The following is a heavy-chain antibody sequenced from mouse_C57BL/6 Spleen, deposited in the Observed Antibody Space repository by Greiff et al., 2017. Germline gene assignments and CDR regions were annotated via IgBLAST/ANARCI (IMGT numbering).Heavy chain of an antibody. CDR2: IDPENGDT. CDR1: GFNIKDDY. CDR3: TSYSNLFAY. D-gene: IGHD2-5*01. V-gene: IGHV14-4*01. J-gene: IGHJ3*01. Sequence: EVQLQQSGAELVRPGASVKLSCTASGFNIKDDYMHWGKQRPEQGLEWIGWIDPENGDTEYASKFQGKATITADTSSNTAYLQLSSLTSEDTAVYYCTSYSNLFAYWGQGTLVTVSA.